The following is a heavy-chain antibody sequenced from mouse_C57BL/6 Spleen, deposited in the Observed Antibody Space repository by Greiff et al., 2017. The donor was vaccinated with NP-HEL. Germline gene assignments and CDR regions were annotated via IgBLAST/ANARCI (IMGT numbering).Heavy chain of an antibody. Sequence: EVMLVESGGGLVKPGGSLKLSCAASGFTFSSYAMSWVRQTPEKRLEWVATISDGGSYTYYPDNVKGRFTISRDNAKNNLYLQMSHLKSEDTAMYYCARDSNSCAMDYWGQGTSVTVSS. CDR3: ARDSNSCAMDY. V-gene: IGHV5-4*01. J-gene: IGHJ4*01. D-gene: IGHD2-5*01. CDR1: GFTFSSYA. CDR2: ISDGGSYT.